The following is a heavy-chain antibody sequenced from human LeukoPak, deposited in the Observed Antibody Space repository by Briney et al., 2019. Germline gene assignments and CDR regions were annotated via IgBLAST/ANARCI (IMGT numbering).Heavy chain of an antibody. J-gene: IGHJ4*02. D-gene: IGHD3-22*01. CDR1: SGSVSSSNW. CDR3: ARGARHYDTTGYYWYFDS. CDR2: IYHSGNT. V-gene: IGHV4-4*02. Sequence: SETLSLTCAVSSGSVSSSNWLNWVRQPPGKGLEWIGEIYHSGNTNYNQSLKSRVTISVDKSRKKFSLKLSSVTAADTAVYFCARGARHYDTTGYYWYFDSWAREPLSPSPQ.